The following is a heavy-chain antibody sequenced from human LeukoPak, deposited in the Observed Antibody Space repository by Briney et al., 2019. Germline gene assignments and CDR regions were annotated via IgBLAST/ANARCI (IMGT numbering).Heavy chain of an antibody. D-gene: IGHD1-26*01. CDR1: GFTFSSYG. Sequence: GGSLRLSCAASGFTFSSYGMHWVRQAPGKGLEWVAVMSYDGSKEYYADSVKGRFTISRDNSKNTLYLQMNSLRAEDTAVYYCAKSKLKDFFEDWGQGTLVTVSS. CDR3: AKSKLKDFFED. CDR2: MSYDGSKE. V-gene: IGHV3-30*18. J-gene: IGHJ4*02.